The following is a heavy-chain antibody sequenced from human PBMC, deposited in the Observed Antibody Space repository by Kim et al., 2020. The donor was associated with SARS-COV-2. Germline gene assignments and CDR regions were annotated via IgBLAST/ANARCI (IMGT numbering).Heavy chain of an antibody. CDR3: ARARYGDYEGGSAFDL. V-gene: IGHV1-3*01. D-gene: IGHD4-17*01. CDR1: GYTFTSYA. Sequence: ASVKVSCNASGYTFTSYAMHWVRQAPGQRLEWMGWINAGNGNTKSSQKFQGRVTITRDTSATTAYMELSSLRSEDTALYYCARARYGDYEGGSAFDLWGQGTMVTVSS. J-gene: IGHJ3*01. CDR2: INAGNGNT.